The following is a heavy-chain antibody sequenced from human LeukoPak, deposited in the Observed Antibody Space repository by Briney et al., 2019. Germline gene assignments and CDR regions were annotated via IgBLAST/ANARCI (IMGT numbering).Heavy chain of an antibody. Sequence: SVKVSCKASGYTFTSYAMHWVRQAPGQRLEWMGWIVVGSGNTNYAQKFQERVTITRDMSTSTAYMELSSLRSEDTAVHYCAAVNRVYGAGAFDIWGQGTMVTVSS. CDR1: GYTFTSYA. V-gene: IGHV1-58*02. CDR2: IVVGSGNT. D-gene: IGHD4-17*01. J-gene: IGHJ3*02. CDR3: AAVNRVYGAGAFDI.